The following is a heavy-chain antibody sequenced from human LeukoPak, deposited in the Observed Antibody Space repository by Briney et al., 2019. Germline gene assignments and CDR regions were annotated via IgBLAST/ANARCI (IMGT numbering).Heavy chain of an antibody. J-gene: IGHJ4*02. CDR3: ARAGVGAIYYFDC. Sequence: GGSLRLSCAASGFTFSNYGMHWVRQAPGKGLEWVALIWYDGSNKYYADSVRGRFTISRDNSKNTLYLQMKSLRVEDTAVYYCARAGVGAIYYFDCWGQGTLVTVSS. CDR1: GFTFSNYG. CDR2: IWYDGSNK. V-gene: IGHV3-33*01. D-gene: IGHD1-26*01.